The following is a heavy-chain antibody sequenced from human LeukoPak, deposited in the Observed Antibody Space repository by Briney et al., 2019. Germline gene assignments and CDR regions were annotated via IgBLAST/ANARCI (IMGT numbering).Heavy chain of an antibody. CDR3: ARDPRNVGLAP. Sequence: GGSLRLSCAASGFTFSSYWMSWVRQAPGKGLMWVSQINSDGSATSCADPVKGRCTISRDNAKNMLYLEMNSLRVEDTAVYYCARDPRNVGLAPWGQGTLVTVSS. J-gene: IGHJ5*02. D-gene: IGHD2-15*01. V-gene: IGHV3-74*01. CDR1: GFTFSSYW. CDR2: INSDGSAT.